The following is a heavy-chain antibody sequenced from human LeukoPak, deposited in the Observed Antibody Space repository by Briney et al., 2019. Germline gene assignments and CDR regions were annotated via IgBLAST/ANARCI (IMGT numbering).Heavy chain of an antibody. CDR3: GVAAAGPLYYYYMDV. J-gene: IGHJ6*03. CDR2: LIPIFGTA. Sequence: SVKVSCEASGSTFSSYAISWVRQAPGQGLEWMGGLIPIFGTANYAQKFQGRVTITTDESTSTAYMELSSLRSEDTAVYYCGVAAAGPLYYYYMDVWGKGTTVTVSS. D-gene: IGHD6-13*01. CDR1: GSTFSSYA. V-gene: IGHV1-69*05.